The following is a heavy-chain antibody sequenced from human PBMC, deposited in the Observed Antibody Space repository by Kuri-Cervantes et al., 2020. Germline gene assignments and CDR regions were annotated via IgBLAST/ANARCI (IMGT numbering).Heavy chain of an antibody. CDR1: GFTVSSNY. D-gene: IGHD5-18*01. Sequence: GGSLRLSCAASGFTVSSNYMSWVRQAPGKGLEGVSVIYSGGSTYYADSVKGRFTISRDNSENTLYLQMNSLRAEDTALYYCAKDLEKRGYSYGDAFDIWGQGTMVTVSS. CDR3: AKDLEKRGYSYGDAFDI. CDR2: IYSGGST. V-gene: IGHV3-53*01. J-gene: IGHJ3*02.